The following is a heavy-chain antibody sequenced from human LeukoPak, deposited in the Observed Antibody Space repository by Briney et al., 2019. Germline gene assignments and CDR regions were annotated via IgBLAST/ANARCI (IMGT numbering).Heavy chain of an antibody. CDR1: GYTFTSYG. V-gene: IGHV1-18*01. CDR3: ARAHYGIVVESHPQNFDY. CDR2: ISAYNGNT. J-gene: IGHJ4*02. Sequence: GASVKVSCKASGYTFTSYGISWVRQAPGQGLEWMGLISAYNGNTNYAQKLQGRVTMTTDTSTSTAYMELRSLRSDDTAVYYCARAHYGIVVESHPQNFDYWGQGTLVTVSS. D-gene: IGHD3-22*01.